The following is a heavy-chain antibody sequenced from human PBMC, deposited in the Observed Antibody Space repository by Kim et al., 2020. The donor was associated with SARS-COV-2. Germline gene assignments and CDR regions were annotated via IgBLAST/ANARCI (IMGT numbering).Heavy chain of an antibody. D-gene: IGHD3-9*01. V-gene: IGHV3-49*04. CDR3: TRVNLGYDILTGYSKYYYYYGMDV. CDR1: GFTFGDYA. J-gene: IGHJ6*02. Sequence: GGSLRLSCTASGFTFGDYAMSWVRQAPGKGLEWVGFIRSKAYGGTTEYAASVKGRFTISRDDSKSIAYLQMNSLKTEDTAVYYCTRVNLGYDILTGYSKYYYYYGMDVWGQGTTVTVSS. CDR2: IRSKAYGGTT.